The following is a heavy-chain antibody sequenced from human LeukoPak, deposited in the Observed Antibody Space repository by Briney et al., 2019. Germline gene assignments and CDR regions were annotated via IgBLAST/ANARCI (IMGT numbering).Heavy chain of an antibody. J-gene: IGHJ4*02. V-gene: IGHV3-7*03. CDR2: IKQDGSEK. Sequence: GGSLRLSCAACGFTFRSYWMRWVRQAPGKGLEWVANIKQDGSEKNYVDSVKGRFTISGDNAKNSLYLQMNSLRAEDTAVYYCARSPFSNGYWGQGTLVTVSS. D-gene: IGHD4-11*01. CDR1: GFTFRSYW. CDR3: ARSPFSNGY.